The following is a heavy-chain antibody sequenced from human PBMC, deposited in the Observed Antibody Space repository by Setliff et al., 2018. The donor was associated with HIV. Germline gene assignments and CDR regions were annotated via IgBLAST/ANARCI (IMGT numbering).Heavy chain of an antibody. Sequence: SGPTLVNPPQTLTLTCTFSGFSLSPSGVGVSWIRQPPGKALEWLARIDWDDDKYYSTSLKTRLTISKDTSKNQVVLTMTNMDPVDTATYYCARIHSSGGSCYSRGDYWGQGTLVTVSS. J-gene: IGHJ4*02. CDR2: IDWDDDK. CDR1: GFSLSPSGVG. V-gene: IGHV2-70*11. D-gene: IGHD2-15*01. CDR3: ARIHSSGGSCYSRGDY.